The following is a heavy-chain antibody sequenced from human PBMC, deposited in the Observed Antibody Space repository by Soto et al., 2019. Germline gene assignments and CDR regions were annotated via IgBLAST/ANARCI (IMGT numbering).Heavy chain of an antibody. CDR1: GESIGSNVW. Sequence: SETLSLTCDVSGESIGSNVWLSWVLQPPGKGLEWIGEVYHNGLTDYNPSLRGRATMSADMSKNQFSLRVTSVTDADTAIYYCARDAALPGEADRFDYWGQGALVTVSS. CDR3: ARDAALPGEADRFDY. V-gene: IGHV4-4*02. J-gene: IGHJ4*02. CDR2: VYHNGLT. D-gene: IGHD2-15*01.